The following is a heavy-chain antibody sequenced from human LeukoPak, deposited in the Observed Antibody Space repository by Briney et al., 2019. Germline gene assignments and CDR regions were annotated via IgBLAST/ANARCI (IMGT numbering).Heavy chain of an antibody. CDR3: ARQGYSYGLETFDY. J-gene: IGHJ4*02. CDR2: IYYSGST. D-gene: IGHD5-18*01. Sequence: SETLSLTCTVSGGSISSYYWSWIRQPPGKGLEWIGYIYYSGSTNYNPSLKSRVTISVDTSKNQFSLKVSSVTAADTAVYYCARQGYSYGLETFDYWGQGTLVTVSS. CDR1: GGSISSYY. V-gene: IGHV4-59*08.